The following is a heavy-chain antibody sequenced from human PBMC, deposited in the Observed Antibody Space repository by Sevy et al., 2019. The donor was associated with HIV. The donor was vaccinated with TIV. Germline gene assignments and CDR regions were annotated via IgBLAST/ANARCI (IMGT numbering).Heavy chain of an antibody. CDR3: ITDPEYRGYDEEVINYYYYGMDV. V-gene: IGHV3-15*01. CDR2: IKSEIDGGAI. D-gene: IGHD5-12*01. Sequence: GESLKISCAASGFTFSSAWMSWVRQAPGKGLEWVGRIKSEIDGGAIDYAAPVKGRCSISREDSKNTVYLQMKSLKTEEPAVYYYITDPEYRGYDEEVINYYYYGMDVWGQGTTVTVSS. J-gene: IGHJ6*02. CDR1: GFTFSSAW.